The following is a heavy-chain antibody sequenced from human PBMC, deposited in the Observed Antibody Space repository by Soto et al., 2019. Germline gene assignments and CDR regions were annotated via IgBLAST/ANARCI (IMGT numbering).Heavy chain of an antibody. V-gene: IGHV1-18*01. J-gene: IGHJ3*02. D-gene: IGHD3-22*01. CDR1: GYTFTSYG. Sequence: GGSVKVSCKASGYTFTSYGISWVRQAPGQGLEWMGWISAYNGNTNYAQKLQGRVTMTTDTSTSTAYMELRSLRSDDTAVYYCARYYYDSSGYPAAFDIWGQGTMVTVSS. CDR2: ISAYNGNT. CDR3: ARYYYDSSGYPAAFDI.